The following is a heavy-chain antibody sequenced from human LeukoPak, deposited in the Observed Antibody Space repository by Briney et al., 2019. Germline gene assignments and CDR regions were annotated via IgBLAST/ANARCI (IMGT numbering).Heavy chain of an antibody. CDR1: HSSITSEYY. V-gene: IGHV4-38-2*02. CDR3: ARGRGAYDFVFDS. J-gene: IGHJ4*02. CDR2: IYRSGTA. Sequence: SETLSLTCTVSHSSITSEYYWAWIRQPPGKGLEWIGSIYRSGTAYYNPSLKSRVTISVDTSKNQFSLKVNSVTAADTAVFYCARGRGAYDFVFDSWGQGILVTVSS. D-gene: IGHD5-12*01.